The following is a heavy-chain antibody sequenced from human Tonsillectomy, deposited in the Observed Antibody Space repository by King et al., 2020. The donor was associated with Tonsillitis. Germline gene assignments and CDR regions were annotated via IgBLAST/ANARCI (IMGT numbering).Heavy chain of an antibody. CDR3: ARQDYCSGGSCNWFDP. V-gene: IGHV4-39*01. D-gene: IGHD2-15*01. J-gene: IGHJ5*02. CDR2: IYYSGST. CDR1: GGSISSSSYY. Sequence: QLQESGPGLVKPSETLSLTCTVSGGSISSSSYYWGCIRQPPGKGLEWIGSIYYSGSTSYNPSLKSRGTISVDTSKNQFSLKLSSVTAADTAVYYCARQDYCSGGSCNWFDPWGQGTLVTVSS.